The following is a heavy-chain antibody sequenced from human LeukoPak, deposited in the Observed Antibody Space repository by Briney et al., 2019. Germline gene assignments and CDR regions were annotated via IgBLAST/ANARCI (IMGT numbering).Heavy chain of an antibody. CDR3: ARGNERITMIVVVITPGAFDI. J-gene: IGHJ3*02. V-gene: IGHV1-46*01. CDR1: GYTFTSYY. D-gene: IGHD3-22*01. CDR2: INPSGGST. Sequence: EASVTVSCKASGYTFTSYYMHWVRRAPGQGLEWMGIINPSGGSTSYAQKFQGRVTMTRDTSTSTVYMELSSLRSEDTAVYYCARGNERITMIVVVITPGAFDIWGQGTMVTVSS.